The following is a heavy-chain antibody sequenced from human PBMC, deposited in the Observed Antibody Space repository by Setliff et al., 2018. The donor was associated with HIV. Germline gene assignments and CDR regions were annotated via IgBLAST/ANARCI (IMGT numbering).Heavy chain of an antibody. D-gene: IGHD3-22*01. CDR3: AKDMEYDTSVYYHWYFDL. V-gene: IGHV1-69*05. CDR1: GGTFSSYA. J-gene: IGHJ2*01. CDR2: IIPIFGTT. Sequence: GASVKVSCKASGGTFSSYAISWVRQAPGQGLEWMGGIIPIFGTTNYAQKFQGRVTITTDESTSTAYMELSSLRSEDTAVYYCAKDMEYDTSVYYHWYFDLWGRGALVTVSS.